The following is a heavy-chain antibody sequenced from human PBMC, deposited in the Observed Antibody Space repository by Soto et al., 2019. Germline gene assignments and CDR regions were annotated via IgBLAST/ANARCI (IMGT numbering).Heavy chain of an antibody. J-gene: IGHJ4*02. Sequence: GGSLRLSCAASGFTFSSYAMSWVRQAPGKGLEWVSAISGSGGSTHYADSVNGRFTISRDNSKNTLYLQMSGLRADDTAVYYCAKDSLIYCGGDCYFHFGYWGQGTLVTVSS. D-gene: IGHD2-21*02. CDR2: ISGSGGST. CDR1: GFTFSSYA. CDR3: AKDSLIYCGGDCYFHFGY. V-gene: IGHV3-23*01.